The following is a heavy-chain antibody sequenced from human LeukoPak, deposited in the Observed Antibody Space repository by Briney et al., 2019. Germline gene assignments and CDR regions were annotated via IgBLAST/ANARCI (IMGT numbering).Heavy chain of an antibody. J-gene: IGHJ5*02. CDR2: IYYSGST. CDR3: ARVSSYYGSGSYYAGWFDP. Sequence: SETLSLTCTVSGGSISSYYWSWTRQPPGKGLEWIGYIYYSGSTNYNPSLKSRVTISVDTSKNQFSLKLSSVTAADTAVYYCARVSSYYGSGSYYAGWFDPWGQGTLVTVSS. CDR1: GGSISSYY. V-gene: IGHV4-59*01. D-gene: IGHD3-10*01.